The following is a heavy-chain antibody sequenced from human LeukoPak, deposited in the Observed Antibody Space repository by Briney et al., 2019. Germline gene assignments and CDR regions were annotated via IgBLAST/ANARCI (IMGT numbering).Heavy chain of an antibody. CDR1: GFSFTGHY. V-gene: IGHV1-2*02. J-gene: IGHJ3*01. CDR2: MYFNSGAT. D-gene: IGHD5-12*01. CDR3: AREGSSGQDWYAFDV. Sequence: ASVRVSCKASGFSFTGHYVQWLRQAPGQGLEWVGWMYFNSGATRYAPKFQDRVTMTRDTSISTAYMELSSLRADDTAMYFCAREGSSGQDWYAFDVWGQETMVTVSS.